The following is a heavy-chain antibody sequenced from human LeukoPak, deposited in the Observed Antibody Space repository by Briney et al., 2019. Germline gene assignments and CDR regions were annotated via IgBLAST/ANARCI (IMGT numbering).Heavy chain of an antibody. V-gene: IGHV3-43*02. CDR2: ISGDGGST. D-gene: IGHD2-15*01. J-gene: IGHJ4*02. CDR1: GFTFDDYA. Sequence: PGGSLRLSCAASGFTFDDYAMHWVRQAPGKGLEWVSLISGDGGSTYYADSVKGRFTISRDNSKSSLYLQMNSLRTEDTALYYCAKDIGDIVVVVAATLGYWGQGTLVTVSS. CDR3: AKDIGDIVVVVAATLGY.